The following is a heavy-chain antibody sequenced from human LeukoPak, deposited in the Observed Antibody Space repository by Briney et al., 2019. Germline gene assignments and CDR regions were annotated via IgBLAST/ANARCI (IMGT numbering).Heavy chain of an antibody. V-gene: IGHV3-23*01. CDR3: AKDGAGDGYNSPDY. J-gene: IGHJ4*02. CDR1: GFTFTNYA. D-gene: IGHD5-24*01. Sequence: PGGSLRLSCAASGFTFTNYAMSWVRQAPGKGLEWVSDISGSGDFTYYADSVKGRFTISRDKSKNTLYLQMNSLRAEDTAVYYCAKDGAGDGYNSPDYWGQGTLVTVSS. CDR2: ISGSGDFT.